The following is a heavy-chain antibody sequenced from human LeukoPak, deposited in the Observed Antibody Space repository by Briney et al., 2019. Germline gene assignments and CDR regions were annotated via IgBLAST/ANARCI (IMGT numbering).Heavy chain of an antibody. V-gene: IGHV4-39*01. Sequence: SETLSLTCVVSGGSISSSNYYWAWIRQPPGKGLEWIGSIYYSGSTYYNPSLKSRVTISVVTSKNQFSLKLSSVTAADTAVYYCARRRIVATIDYWGQGTLVTVSS. D-gene: IGHD5-12*01. J-gene: IGHJ4*02. CDR2: IYYSGST. CDR1: GGSISSSNYY. CDR3: ARRRIVATIDY.